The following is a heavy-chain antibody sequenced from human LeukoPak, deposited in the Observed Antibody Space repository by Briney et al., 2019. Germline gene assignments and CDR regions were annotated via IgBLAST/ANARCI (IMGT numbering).Heavy chain of an antibody. Sequence: PGGSLRLSCAASGFTFSSYAMHWVRQAPGKGLEWVAVISYDGSNKYYADSVKGRFTISRDNSKNTLYLQMTSLRAEDTAVYYCARASYKWLFTGGYFDYWGQGNLVTVSS. D-gene: IGHD3-22*01. CDR1: GFTFSSYA. J-gene: IGHJ4*02. V-gene: IGHV3-30-3*01. CDR3: ARASYKWLFTGGYFDY. CDR2: ISYDGSNK.